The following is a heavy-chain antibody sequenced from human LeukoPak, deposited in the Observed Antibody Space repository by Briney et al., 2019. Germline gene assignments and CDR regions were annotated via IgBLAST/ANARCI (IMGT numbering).Heavy chain of an antibody. Sequence: ASVKVSCKASGYTFTGYYMHWVRQAPGQGLEWMGWINPNSGGTNYAQKFQGRVTMTRDTSISTAYMELSRLRSEDTAVYYCATDLGRGSYYYSYWGQGTLVTVSS. CDR2: INPNSGGT. CDR1: GYTFTGYY. D-gene: IGHD1-26*01. V-gene: IGHV1-2*02. CDR3: ATDLGRGSYYYSY. J-gene: IGHJ4*02.